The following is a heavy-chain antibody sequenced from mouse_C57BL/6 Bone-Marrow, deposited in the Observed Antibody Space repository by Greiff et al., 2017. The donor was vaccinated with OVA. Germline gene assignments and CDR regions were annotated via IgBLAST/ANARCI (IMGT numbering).Heavy chain of an antibody. CDR2: IRSKSSNYAT. CDR1: GFTFNTYA. CDR3: VRGNYNLGVYAMDY. Sequence: EVQVVESGGGLVQPKGSLKLSCAASGFTFNTYAMHWVRQAPGKGLEWVARIRSKSSNYATYYADSVKDRFTISRDDSQSMLYLQMNNLKTEDTAMYYCVRGNYNLGVYAMDYWGQGTSVTVSS. V-gene: IGHV10-3*01. J-gene: IGHJ4*01. D-gene: IGHD2-1*01.